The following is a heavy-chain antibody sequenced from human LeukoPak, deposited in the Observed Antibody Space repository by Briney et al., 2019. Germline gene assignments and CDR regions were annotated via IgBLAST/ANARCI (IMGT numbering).Heavy chain of an antibody. CDR2: IYYSGST. V-gene: IGHV4-59*01. D-gene: IGHD6-19*01. J-gene: IGHJ4*02. Sequence: PSETLSLTCTVSGGSISSYYWSWIRQPPGKGLKWIGYIYYSGSTNYNPSLKSRVTTSVDTSKNQFSLKLSSVTAADTAVYYCAMGSGWYYFDYWGQGTLVTVSS. CDR3: AMGSGWYYFDY. CDR1: GGSISSYY.